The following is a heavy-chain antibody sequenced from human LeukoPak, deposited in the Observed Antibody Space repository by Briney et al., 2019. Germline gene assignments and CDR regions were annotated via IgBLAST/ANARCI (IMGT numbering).Heavy chain of an antibody. CDR2: IYYSGSI. CDR1: GGSISSYY. J-gene: IGHJ4*02. D-gene: IGHD6-6*01. CDR3: ARGNGYSSSGADFDY. Sequence: SETLSLTCAVYGGSISSYYWSWIRQPPGKGLEWIAYIYYSGSINYNPSLKGRVTISADTSKNQFSLKLNSVTAADTAVYYCARGNGYSSSGADFDYWGQGTLVTVSA. V-gene: IGHV4-59*01.